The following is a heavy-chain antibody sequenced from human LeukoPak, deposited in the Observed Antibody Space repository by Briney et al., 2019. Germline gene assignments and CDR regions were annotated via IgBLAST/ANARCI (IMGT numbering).Heavy chain of an antibody. J-gene: IGHJ4*02. CDR1: GFTFSSYG. CDR2: ISGSGGST. D-gene: IGHD1-26*01. V-gene: IGHV3-23*01. CDR3: ASRIVGTPDYFDY. Sequence: PGGSLRLSCAASGFTFSSYGMSWVRQAPGKGLEWVSAISGSGGSTYCADSVKGRFTISRDNAKNSLYLQMNSLRVEDTAVYYCASRIVGTPDYFDYWGQGTLVTVSS.